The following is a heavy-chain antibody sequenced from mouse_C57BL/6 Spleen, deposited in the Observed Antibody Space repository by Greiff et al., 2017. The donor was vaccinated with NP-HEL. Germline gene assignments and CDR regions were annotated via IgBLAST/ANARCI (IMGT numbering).Heavy chain of an antibody. CDR2: IRNKANGYTT. J-gene: IGHJ3*01. V-gene: IGHV7-3*01. CDR1: GFTFTDYY. D-gene: IGHD4-1*01. CDR3: ARLLTGFFAC. Sequence: EVQRVESGGGLVQPGGSLSLSCAASGFTFTDYYMSWVRQPPGKALEWLGFIRNKANGYTTEYSASVKGRFTISRDNSQSILYLQMNALRAEDSATYYCARLLTGFFACWGQGALVTVSA.